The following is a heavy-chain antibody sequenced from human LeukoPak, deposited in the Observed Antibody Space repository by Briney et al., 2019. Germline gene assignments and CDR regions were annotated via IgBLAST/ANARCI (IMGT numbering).Heavy chain of an antibody. J-gene: IGHJ4*02. CDR3: ARDRSGTFDY. CDR1: GGSISSYY. D-gene: IGHD2-15*01. Sequence: SETLSLTCTVSGGSISSYYWSWIRQPPGKGLEWIGYIYCSGSTNYNPSLKSRVTISVDTSKNQFSLKLSSVTAADTAVYYCARDRSGTFDYWGQGTLVTVSS. CDR2: IYCSGST. V-gene: IGHV4-59*01.